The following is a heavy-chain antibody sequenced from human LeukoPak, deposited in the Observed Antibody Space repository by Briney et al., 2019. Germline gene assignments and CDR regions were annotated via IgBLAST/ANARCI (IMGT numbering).Heavy chain of an antibody. CDR3: AKRTVPDVGYYDSSGDYFDY. CDR2: ISGSGGST. Sequence: PGGSLRLSCAASGFTFSSSAMRWVRQAPGKGLECVSAISGSGGSTYYADSVKGRFTISRDNSKNTLYLQMNSLRAEDTAVYYCAKRTVPDVGYYDSSGDYFDYWGQGTLVTVSS. D-gene: IGHD3-22*01. CDR1: GFTFSSSA. V-gene: IGHV3-23*01. J-gene: IGHJ4*02.